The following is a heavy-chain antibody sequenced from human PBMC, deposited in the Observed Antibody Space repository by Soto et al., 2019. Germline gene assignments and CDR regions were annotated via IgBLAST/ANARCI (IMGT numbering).Heavy chain of an antibody. CDR3: ARSGAGSSSVLGY. CDR1: GYSISSGYY. CDR2: IYQSGVS. D-gene: IGHD6-6*01. Sequence: SETLSLTCAVSGYSISSGYYWGWIRQPPGKGLELIGYIYQSGVSYYNPSLKSRVTISVDTSKNQFSLKLSSVTAADTAVYYCARSGAGSSSVLGYWGQGTLVTVSS. J-gene: IGHJ4*02. V-gene: IGHV4-38-2*01.